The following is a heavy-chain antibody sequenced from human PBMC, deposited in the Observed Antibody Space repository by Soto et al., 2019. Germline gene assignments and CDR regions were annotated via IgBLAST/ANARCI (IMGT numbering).Heavy chain of an antibody. J-gene: IGHJ5*01. CDR1: GSSITNSFY. D-gene: IGHD3-16*01. Sequence: SETLSLTCRVSGSSITNSFYWGWIRQSPEKGLEWIGSISHTGRTSYNPSLKSRVSISVDTSSNQLSLTMNSVSASDTAVYYCARDWGPYWFDSWGQGILVTVSS. CDR2: ISHTGRT. V-gene: IGHV4-38-2*02. CDR3: ARDWGPYWFDS.